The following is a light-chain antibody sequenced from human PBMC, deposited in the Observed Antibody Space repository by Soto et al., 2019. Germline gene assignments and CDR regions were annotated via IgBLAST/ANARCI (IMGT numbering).Light chain of an antibody. CDR3: CSYAGRYIVV. V-gene: IGLV2-11*01. Sequence: QSVLTQPRSVSGSPGQSVTISCTGTSSDVGGYNYVSWYQQHPGKDPKLMIYDVNKRPSGVPDRFSGSKSGNTASLTISGLLAEDEADYYCCSYAGRYIVVFGGGIKLTVL. CDR1: SSDVGGYNY. J-gene: IGLJ2*01. CDR2: DVN.